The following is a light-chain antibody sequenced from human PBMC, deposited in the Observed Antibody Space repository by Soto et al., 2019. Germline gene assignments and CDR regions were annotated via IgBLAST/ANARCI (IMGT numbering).Light chain of an antibody. CDR3: QQYGSSPKT. CDR2: GAF. V-gene: IGKV3-20*01. J-gene: IGKJ1*01. CDR1: QSVNNNY. Sequence: EIVLTQSPGTLSLSPGERATLSCRASQSVNNNYLAWYQQKPGQAPRLLIYGAFSRPTGIPDRFSGSGSGTDFTLTISRLETEDFAVYYCQQYGSSPKTFGQGTKVEIK.